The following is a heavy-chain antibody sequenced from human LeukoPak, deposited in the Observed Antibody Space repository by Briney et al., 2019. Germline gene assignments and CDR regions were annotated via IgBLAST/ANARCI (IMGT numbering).Heavy chain of an antibody. D-gene: IGHD2-2*02. V-gene: IGHV4-38-2*02. J-gene: IGHJ4*02. Sequence: PSETLSLTCTVSGYSISSGYYWGWIRQPPGKGLEWIGSIYHSGSTYYNPSLKSRVTISVDTSKNQFSLKLSSVTAGDTAVYYCAMGVIVVVPAAIKDDYWGQGTLVTVSS. CDR3: AMGVIVVVPAAIKDDY. CDR2: IYHSGST. CDR1: GYSISSGYY.